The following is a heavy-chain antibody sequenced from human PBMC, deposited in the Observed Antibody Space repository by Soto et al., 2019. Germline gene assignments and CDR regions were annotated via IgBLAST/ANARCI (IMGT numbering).Heavy chain of an antibody. V-gene: IGHV4-39*01. D-gene: IGHD5-12*01. Sequence: ASETLSLTCTVSGGSISSSSYYWGWIRQPPGKGLEWIGSIYYSGSTYYNPSLRSRVTISVDTSKNQFSLKLSSVTAADTAVYYCATGKGDGYNYLYYYYGMDVWGQGTTVTVSS. CDR2: IYYSGST. CDR3: ATGKGDGYNYLYYYYGMDV. J-gene: IGHJ6*02. CDR1: GGSISSSSYY.